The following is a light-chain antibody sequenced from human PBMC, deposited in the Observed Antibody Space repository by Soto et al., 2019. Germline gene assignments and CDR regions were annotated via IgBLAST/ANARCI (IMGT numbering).Light chain of an antibody. V-gene: IGLV7-46*01. Sequence: QTVVTQAPSLAVSPRGTGTLTCASNTGTVTSGHYPYWCQQKAGQAPTTLIYDTNNRHSWTPARFSGSHLGGKAALTLSGAQPEYEGDYYCLLSSHAVHWVFGGGTKLTVL. CDR3: LLSSHAVHWV. CDR1: TGTVTSGHY. CDR2: DTN. J-gene: IGLJ3*02.